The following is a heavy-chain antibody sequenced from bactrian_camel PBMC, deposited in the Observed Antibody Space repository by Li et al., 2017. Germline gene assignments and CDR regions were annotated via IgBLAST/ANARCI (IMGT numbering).Heavy chain of an antibody. D-gene: IGHD1*01. J-gene: IGHJ6*01. CDR1: GMRYPFFS. CDR3: RHTPKVVEWLPVLRSLLSSTMVT. V-gene: IGHV3S55*01. Sequence: HVQLVESGGGSVQAGDSLTLSCAASGMRYPFFSMAWFRQAPGKEREGVARIDSRGTIEYLDSVKGRFTISKDNEYNEPKILRLQMNDLRPDGTAIYFARHTPKVVEWLPVLRSLLSSTMVTGARGPRSPSP. CDR2: IDSRGTI.